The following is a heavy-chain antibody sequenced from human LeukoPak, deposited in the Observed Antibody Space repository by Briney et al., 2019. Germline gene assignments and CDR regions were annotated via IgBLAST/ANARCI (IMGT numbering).Heavy chain of an antibody. D-gene: IGHD6-13*01. Sequence: GGSLRLSCAASGFTFSRSAVTWVRQTPGKGLDWVSSISSSGNTYYADSVKGRFTISRDNSKNMLYLQMNSLRAEDTAVYYCVKGRISEDGLDFWGQGTLVTVSS. V-gene: IGHV3-23*01. CDR3: VKGRISEDGLDF. CDR2: ISSSGNT. CDR1: GFTFSRSA. J-gene: IGHJ4*02.